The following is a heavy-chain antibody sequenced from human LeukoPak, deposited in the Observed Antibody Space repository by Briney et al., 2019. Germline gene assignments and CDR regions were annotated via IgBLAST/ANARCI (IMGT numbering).Heavy chain of an antibody. CDR1: GYTFTGYY. V-gene: IGHV1-2*02. Sequence: ASVKVSCKASGYTFTGYYMHSVRQAPRQGLEWMGWINPNSGGTNYTQKFQGRVTMTRDTSISTAYMELRRLRSDDTAVYYCARDSLRITMVRGVIVSPAYWFDPWGQGTLVTVSS. CDR3: ARDSLRITMVRGVIVSPAYWFDP. CDR2: INPNSGGT. D-gene: IGHD3-10*01. J-gene: IGHJ5*02.